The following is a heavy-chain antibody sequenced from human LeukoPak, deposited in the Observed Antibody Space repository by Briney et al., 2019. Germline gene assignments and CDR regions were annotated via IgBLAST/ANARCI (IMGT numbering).Heavy chain of an antibody. CDR3: ATPTPFEYSSSSNHDAFDI. Sequence: ASVKGSCKVSGYTLTELSMHWVRQAPGKGLEWMGGFDPEDGETIYAQKFQGRVTMTEDTSTDTAYMELSSLRSEDTAVYYCATPTPFEYSSSSNHDAFDIWGQGTMVTVSS. CDR2: FDPEDGET. D-gene: IGHD6-6*01. CDR1: GYTLTELS. J-gene: IGHJ3*02. V-gene: IGHV1-24*01.